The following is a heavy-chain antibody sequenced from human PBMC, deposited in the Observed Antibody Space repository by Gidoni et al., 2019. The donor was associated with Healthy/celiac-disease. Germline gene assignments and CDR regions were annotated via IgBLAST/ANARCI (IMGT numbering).Heavy chain of an antibody. V-gene: IGHV3-30-3*01. J-gene: IGHJ4*02. CDR1: GFTFSSYA. CDR3: ARDGERWGGGSCHDY. D-gene: IGHD2-15*01. Sequence: QVQLVESGGGVVQPGRSLRLSCAASGFTFSSYAMHWVRQAPGKGLEWVAVISYDGSNKYYADSVKGRFTISRDNSKNTLYLQMNSLRAEDTAVYYCARDGERWGGGSCHDYWGQGTLVTVSS. CDR2: ISYDGSNK.